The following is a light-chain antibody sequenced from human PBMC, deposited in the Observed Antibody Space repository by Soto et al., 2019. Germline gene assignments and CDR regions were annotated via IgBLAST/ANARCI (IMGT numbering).Light chain of an antibody. V-gene: IGLV2-14*01. J-gene: IGLJ1*01. Sequence: QSCLAQPASLSGSPGQSITISCTGSSSDVGGYNYVSWYQQHTGKAPKLMIYEVSNRPSGVSNRFSGSKSGNTASLTISGLQAEDEADYYCSSYTSSSTLYVFGTGTKVTVL. CDR2: EVS. CDR3: SSYTSSSTLYV. CDR1: SSDVGGYNY.